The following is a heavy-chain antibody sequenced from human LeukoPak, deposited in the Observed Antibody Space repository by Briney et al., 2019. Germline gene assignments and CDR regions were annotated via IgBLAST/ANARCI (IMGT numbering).Heavy chain of an antibody. D-gene: IGHD4-17*01. V-gene: IGHV3-49*04. J-gene: IGHJ4*02. CDR1: GFTFGDYA. CDR2: IRSKAYGGTT. Sequence: GRSLRLSCTAPGFTFGDYAMSWVRQAPGKGLEWVGFIRSKAYGGTTEYAASVKGRFTISRDDSKSIAYLQMNSLKTEDTAVYYCTRVQGSLYGDYDYFDYWGQGTLVTVSS. CDR3: TRVQGSLYGDYDYFDY.